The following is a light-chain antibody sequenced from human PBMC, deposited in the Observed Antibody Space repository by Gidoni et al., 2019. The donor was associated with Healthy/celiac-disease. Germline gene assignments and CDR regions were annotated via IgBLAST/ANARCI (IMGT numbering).Light chain of an antibody. CDR1: QSVLYSSNNKNY. J-gene: IGKJ1*01. CDR2: WAS. CDR3: QQYYSTPPWT. Sequence: DLVMTQSPDSLSVSLGERATINCKSSQSVLYSSNNKNYLAWHQQKPGQPPKLLIYWASTRESGVPDRFSGSGSGTDFTLTISSLQAEDVAVYYCQQYYSTPPWTFGQGTKVEIK. V-gene: IGKV4-1*01.